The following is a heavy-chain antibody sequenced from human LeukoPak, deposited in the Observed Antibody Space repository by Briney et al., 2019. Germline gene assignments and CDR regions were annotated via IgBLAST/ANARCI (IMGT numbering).Heavy chain of an antibody. J-gene: IGHJ4*02. V-gene: IGHV3-23*01. CDR3: AKSLKGGSPTEGDY. Sequence: GGSLRLSCASSGFTFSSYAMTWVRQAPGQGLEWVSAISASGGSTYYADSVKGRFTISRDNSKNTLYLQMTTLRVEDTAIYYCAKSLKGGSPTEGDYWGQGTLVTVSS. CDR1: GFTFSSYA. D-gene: IGHD3-16*01. CDR2: ISASGGST.